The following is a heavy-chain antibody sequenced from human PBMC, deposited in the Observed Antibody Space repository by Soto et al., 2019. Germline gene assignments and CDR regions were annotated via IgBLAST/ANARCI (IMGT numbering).Heavy chain of an antibody. CDR2: IIPILGIA. J-gene: IGHJ6*02. CDR3: ARRNYYYDYCMEV. Sequence: QVQLVQSGAEVKKPGSSVKVSCKASVGTFSSYTISWVRQDPGQGLEWMGRIIPILGIAHYAQKFQGRVTITADKYTSNAYMELSRLKSEDEAVYYCARRNYYYDYCMEVWGQGTTVTVSS. V-gene: IGHV1-69*02. CDR1: VGTFSSYT.